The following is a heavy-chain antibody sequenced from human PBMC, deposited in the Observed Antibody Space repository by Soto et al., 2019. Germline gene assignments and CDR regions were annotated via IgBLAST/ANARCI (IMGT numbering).Heavy chain of an antibody. V-gene: IGHV1-69*13. J-gene: IGHJ3*02. D-gene: IGHD2-15*01. CDR1: GGSFSSYS. Sequence: SVTVSCKASGGSFSSYSISWVRQAPGQGLEWMGGIIPIFGATNYAQKFQGRVTISADESTSTAYMEVSGLRSEDTAVYYCAKDLLASFDIWGQGTMVTVSS. CDR3: AKDLLASFDI. CDR2: IIPIFGAT.